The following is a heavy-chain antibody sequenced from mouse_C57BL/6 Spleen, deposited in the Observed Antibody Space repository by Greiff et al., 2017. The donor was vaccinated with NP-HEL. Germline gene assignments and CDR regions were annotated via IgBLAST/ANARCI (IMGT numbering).Heavy chain of an antibody. CDR1: GYPFTISL. J-gene: IGHJ1*03. CDR2: LNPRHGGT. CDR3: ARPGKGYFDV. Sequence: VQLQQPGPSLFPPGASVKLSCKASGYPFTISLLPFFHQSPFPSLSFILNLNPRHGGTNYNEKFKSKATLTVDKSSSTAYMQLSSLTSEDSAVYYCARPGKGYFDVWGTGTTVTVSS. V-gene: IGHV1-53*01. D-gene: IGHD4-1*01.